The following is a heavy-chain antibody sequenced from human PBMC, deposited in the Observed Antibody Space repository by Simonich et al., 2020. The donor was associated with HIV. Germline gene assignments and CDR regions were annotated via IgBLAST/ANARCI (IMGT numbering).Heavy chain of an antibody. CDR1: GGSISSNYYY. D-gene: IGHD3-3*01. CDR2: VYYTVNN. V-gene: IGHV4-39*01. Sequence: QLQLQESGPGLVMPSETLSLTCTFSGGSISSNYYYWGWLPHPPGKWLEGIGSVYYTVNNTYSPALKVLLPISLDTSNDHFSLILSSVTAADTAVYYCARHKVDGIRLLDWLFSYYFDYWGQGSLVTVSS. J-gene: IGHJ4*02. CDR3: ARHKVDGIRLLDWLFSYYFDY.